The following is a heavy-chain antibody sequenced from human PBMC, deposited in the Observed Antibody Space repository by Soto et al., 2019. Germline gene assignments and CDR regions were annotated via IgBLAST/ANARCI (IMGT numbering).Heavy chain of an antibody. D-gene: IGHD3-22*01. V-gene: IGHV1-69*02. Sequence: SVKVSCKASGGTFSSYTISWVRQAPGQGLEWMGRIIPILGIANYAQKFQGRVTITADKSTSTAYMELSSLRSEDTAVYYCAGASSEYYGSSGYYWFDVWGQGTLGTVCS. J-gene: IGHJ5*02. CDR2: IIPILGIA. CDR1: GGTFSSYT. CDR3: AGASSEYYGSSGYYWFDV.